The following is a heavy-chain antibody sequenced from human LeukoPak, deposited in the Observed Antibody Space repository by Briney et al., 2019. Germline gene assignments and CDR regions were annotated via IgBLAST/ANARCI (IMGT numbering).Heavy chain of an antibody. CDR2: TNPDGSIK. D-gene: IGHD3-3*01. J-gene: IGHJ4*02. CDR3: VSGFLQWLY. Sequence: GGSLRLSCAAYGFIFGGYWMSWVRQAQGRGLEWVANTNPDGSIKYYVDSVNGRFTISRDNAKNSLYLQMNSLRAEDTAVYYCVSGFLQWLYWGQGTLVTVSS. CDR1: GFIFGGYW. V-gene: IGHV3-7*01.